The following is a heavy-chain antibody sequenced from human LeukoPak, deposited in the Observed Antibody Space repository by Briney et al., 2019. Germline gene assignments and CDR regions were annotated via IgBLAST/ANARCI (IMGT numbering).Heavy chain of an antibody. CDR3: GRTEYYYDY. V-gene: IGHV4-59*01. D-gene: IGHD3-10*01. CDR1: GGSISSYY. Sequence: EPSETLSLTCTVSGGSISSYYWSWIRQPPGKGLVWIGYIYYSGSTNYNPSLKSRVTMSADTSKNQFSLKLSSVTAADTAVYYCGRTEYYYDYWGQGTLVTVSS. CDR2: IYYSGST. J-gene: IGHJ4*02.